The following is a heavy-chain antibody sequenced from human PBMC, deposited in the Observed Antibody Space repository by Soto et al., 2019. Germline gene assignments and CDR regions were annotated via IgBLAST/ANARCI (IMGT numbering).Heavy chain of an antibody. J-gene: IGHJ5*02. CDR3: ARGQRSSEWFYP. V-gene: IGHV4-4*07. CDR1: GGTISGYY. D-gene: IGHD2-2*01. CDR2: IYSSGNT. Sequence: PSETLSLTCIVSGGTISGYYWTWIRQPAGKGLEWIGRIYSSGNTKYNPSLQSRVTMSLDTSNNQFSLRLTSVTAADTAVYYCARGQRSSEWFYPWGQGTLVTVSS.